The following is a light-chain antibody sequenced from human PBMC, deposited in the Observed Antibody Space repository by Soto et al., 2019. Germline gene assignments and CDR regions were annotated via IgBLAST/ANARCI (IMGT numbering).Light chain of an antibody. V-gene: IGKV3-20*01. CDR1: QSVSSD. Sequence: EIVMTQSPATLSVSPGERATLSCRASQSVSSDLAWYHQKPGQAPRLLIYGASTRATGIPAKFSGSGSGTDFTLTISRLEPEDFAVYYCQQYGRSPTFGQGTRLEIK. CDR3: QQYGRSPT. CDR2: GAS. J-gene: IGKJ5*01.